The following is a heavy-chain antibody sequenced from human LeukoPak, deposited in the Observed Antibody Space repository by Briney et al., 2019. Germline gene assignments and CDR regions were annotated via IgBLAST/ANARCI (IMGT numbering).Heavy chain of an antibody. CDR3: ARQVGTLDYFDC. J-gene: IGHJ4*02. D-gene: IGHD2-21*02. Sequence: PSETLSLTCTVSGGSISSSSYYWGWIRQPPGKGLEWIGSIYYSGSTYYNPSLKSRVTISVDTSKNQFSLKLSSVTAADTAVYYCARQVGTLDYFDCWGQGTLVTVSS. V-gene: IGHV4-39*01. CDR1: GGSISSSSYY. CDR2: IYYSGST.